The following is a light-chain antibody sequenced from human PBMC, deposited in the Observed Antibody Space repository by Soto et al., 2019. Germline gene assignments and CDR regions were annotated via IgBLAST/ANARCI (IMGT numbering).Light chain of an antibody. Sequence: QSALTQPRSVSGSPGQSVTISCTGTSSDVGCYNYVSWYQQHPGKAPKLMIYDVNKWPSGVPDRFSGSKSGNTASLTISGLQAEDEADYHCCSYAGSHTPWVFGGGTKVTVL. CDR1: SSDVGCYNY. CDR2: DVN. CDR3: CSYAGSHTPWV. J-gene: IGLJ3*02. V-gene: IGLV2-11*01.